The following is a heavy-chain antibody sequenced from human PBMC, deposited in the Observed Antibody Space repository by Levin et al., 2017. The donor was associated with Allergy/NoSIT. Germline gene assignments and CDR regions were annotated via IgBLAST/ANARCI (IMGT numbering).Heavy chain of an antibody. CDR3: ARVNYGSGSYPRYYYYMDG. Sequence: PSETLSLTCTVSGGSISSYYWSWIRQPPGKGLEWIGYIYYSGSTNYNPSLKSRVTISVDTSKNQFSLKLSSVTAADTAVYYCARVNYGSGSYPRYYYYMDGWGKGTTVTVSS. D-gene: IGHD3-10*01. CDR1: GGSISSYY. CDR2: IYYSGST. V-gene: IGHV4-59*01. J-gene: IGHJ6*03.